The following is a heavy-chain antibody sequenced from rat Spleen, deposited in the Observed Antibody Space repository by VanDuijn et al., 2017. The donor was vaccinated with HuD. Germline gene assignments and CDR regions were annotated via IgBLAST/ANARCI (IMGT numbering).Heavy chain of an antibody. CDR1: GFTFSDYY. CDR3: TRDYGYNYGVMDA. J-gene: IGHJ4*01. Sequence: EVQLVESDGGLVQPGRSLKLSCAASGFTFSDYYMAWVRQAPTKGLEWVASISPSGGSTYYRDSVKGRFTVSRDNAKSTLYLQMDSLRSEDTATYYCTRDYGYNYGVMDAWGQGASVTVSS. CDR2: ISPSGGST. V-gene: IGHV5-27*01. D-gene: IGHD1-9*01.